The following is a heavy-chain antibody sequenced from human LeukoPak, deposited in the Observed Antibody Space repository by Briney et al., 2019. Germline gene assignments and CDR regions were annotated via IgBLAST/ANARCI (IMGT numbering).Heavy chain of an antibody. D-gene: IGHD6-19*01. CDR2: IKDDGRQK. CDR1: GFTFSSYW. CDR3: ARVTAVAGFDH. Sequence: GGSLRLSCADSGFTFSSYWMSWVRQAPGKGLEWVANIKDDGRQKYYVDSVKGRFTISRENAKNSLSLQMNSLRAEDTAVYYCARVTAVAGFDHWGQGTLVTVSS. V-gene: IGHV3-7*03. J-gene: IGHJ4*02.